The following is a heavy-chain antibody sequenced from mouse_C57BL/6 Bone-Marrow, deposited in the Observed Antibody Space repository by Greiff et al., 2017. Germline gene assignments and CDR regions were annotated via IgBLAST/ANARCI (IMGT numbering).Heavy chain of an antibody. D-gene: IGHD2-5*01. CDR1: GYSFTDYN. J-gene: IGHJ4*01. CDR2: INPNYGTT. Sequence: EVQVVESGPELVKPGASVKISCKASGYSFTDYNMNWVKQSNGKSLEWIGVINPNYGTTSYNQKFKGKATLTVDQSSSTAYMQLNSLTSEDSAVYYCARDYYYSNYGYAMDYWGQGTSVTVSS. V-gene: IGHV1-39*01. CDR3: ARDYYYSNYGYAMDY.